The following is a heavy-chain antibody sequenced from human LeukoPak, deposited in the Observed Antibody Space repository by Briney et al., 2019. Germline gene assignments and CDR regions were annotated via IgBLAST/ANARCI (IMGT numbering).Heavy chain of an antibody. Sequence: SETLSLTCTVSGGSISSYYWGWIRQPPGKGLEWIGSIYYSGSTYYNPSLKSRVTISVDTSKNQFSLKLSSVTAADTAVYYCASSSPRLLPHDYWGQGTLVTVSS. J-gene: IGHJ4*02. CDR3: ASSSPRLLPHDY. CDR2: IYYSGST. V-gene: IGHV4-39*01. CDR1: GGSISSYY. D-gene: IGHD3-22*01.